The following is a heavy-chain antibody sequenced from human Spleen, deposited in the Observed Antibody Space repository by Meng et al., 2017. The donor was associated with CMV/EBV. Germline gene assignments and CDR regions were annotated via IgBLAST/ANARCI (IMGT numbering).Heavy chain of an antibody. V-gene: IGHV4-34*01. J-gene: IGHJ5*02. Sequence: CAVYGGSFSYYYWSWIRQPPGKGLEWIGSIYYTGSTYYNPSLKSRVTISVDRSKNQFSLKLSAVTAADAAVYYCAREPDGGYDWFDPWGQGTLVTVSS. D-gene: IGHD5-12*01. CDR3: AREPDGGYDWFDP. CDR1: GGSFSYYY. CDR2: IYYTGST.